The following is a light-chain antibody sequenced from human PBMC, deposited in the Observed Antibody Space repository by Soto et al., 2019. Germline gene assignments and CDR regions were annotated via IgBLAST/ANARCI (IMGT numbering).Light chain of an antibody. CDR2: EVS. V-gene: IGLV2-14*01. Sequence: QSALTQPASVSGSPGQSITISCTGTSSDVGNYIYVFWFQQHPGKAPKLIISEVSNRPSGVSSRFSGSKSGNTASLTISGLQAEDEANYYCTSYPTSSTYVFGTGTKVTVL. CDR3: TSYPTSSTYV. CDR1: SSDVGNYIY. J-gene: IGLJ1*01.